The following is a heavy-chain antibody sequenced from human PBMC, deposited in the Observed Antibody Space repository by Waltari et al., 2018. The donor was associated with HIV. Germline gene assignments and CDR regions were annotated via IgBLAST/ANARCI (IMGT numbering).Heavy chain of an antibody. CDR3: ARFRDCSNHNGGLWGWQFFDY. V-gene: IGHV4-61*01. D-gene: IGHD2-2*01. CDR2: ISDRGST. Sequence: QVQLQESGPGLVKPSETLSLTCSVSGDSISVFDGSIINSYWSWFRQSPGKGLEWIWYISDRGSTSYPPSRQSRVTISVDTSKDQFSLELSAVTAADTAVYYCARFRDCSNHNGGLWGWQFFDYWGQGSLVTVSS. J-gene: IGHJ4*02. CDR1: GDSISVFDGSIINSY.